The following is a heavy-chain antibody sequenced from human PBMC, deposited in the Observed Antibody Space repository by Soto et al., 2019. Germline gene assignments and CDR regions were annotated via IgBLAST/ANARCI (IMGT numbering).Heavy chain of an antibody. V-gene: IGHV1-69*13. CDR1: GGPFSSYA. J-gene: IGHJ5*02. CDR3: AREERDDSRKWFDP. CDR2: TIPIFGTA. Sequence: SVKVSCKASGGPFSSYAISWVGQAPGQGLDWMGGTIPIFGTANYEKKFQGRVTLTADDSTSTAYMEMSSLRSEDTAVYDCAREERDDSRKWFDPWGQGTLVTVSS. D-gene: IGHD3-22*01.